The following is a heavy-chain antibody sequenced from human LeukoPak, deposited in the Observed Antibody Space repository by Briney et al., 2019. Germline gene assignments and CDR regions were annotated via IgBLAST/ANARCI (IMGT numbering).Heavy chain of an antibody. CDR1: GGSFSSFH. J-gene: IGHJ3*02. Sequence: SETLSLTCTVSGGSFSSFHWSWIRPPPGKRLEWIGYIYYSGSTNSNPSLKSRVIISADTSKSQFSLKLSSVTAADTAMYYCARGNYDSRGYSNAFDIWGQGAMVTVSS. D-gene: IGHD3-22*01. CDR3: ARGNYDSRGYSNAFDI. V-gene: IGHV4-59*01. CDR2: IYYSGST.